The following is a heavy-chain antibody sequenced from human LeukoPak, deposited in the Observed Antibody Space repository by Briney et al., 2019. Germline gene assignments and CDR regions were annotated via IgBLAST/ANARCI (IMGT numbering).Heavy chain of an antibody. V-gene: IGHV3-15*04. CDR2: IASESDGGTT. Sequence: GGSLRLSCAASGFTFNNVYIGWVRQAPGKGLEWVGRIASESDGGTTHYAAPVQGRFTLSGDASKTTLFLQMNSLKTEDTAVYFCTTSLTTPGGFDYWGQGTLVTVSS. CDR1: GFTFNNVY. D-gene: IGHD1/OR15-1a*01. CDR3: TTSLTTPGGFDY. J-gene: IGHJ4*02.